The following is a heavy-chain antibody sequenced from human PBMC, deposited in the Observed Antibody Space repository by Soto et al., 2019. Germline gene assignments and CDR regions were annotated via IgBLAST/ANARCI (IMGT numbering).Heavy chain of an antibody. CDR1: GGSISSSSYY. V-gene: IGHV4-39*01. CDR2: IYYSGST. CDR3: ARRRHIVVVTAIYFDY. D-gene: IGHD2-21*02. Sequence: QLQLQESGPGLVKPSETLSLTCTVSGGSISSSSYYWGWIRQPPGKGLEWIGSIYYSGSTYYNPSLKSRVTISVDTSKNQFSLKLSSVTAADTAVYYCARRRHIVVVTAIYFDYWGQGTLVTVSS. J-gene: IGHJ4*02.